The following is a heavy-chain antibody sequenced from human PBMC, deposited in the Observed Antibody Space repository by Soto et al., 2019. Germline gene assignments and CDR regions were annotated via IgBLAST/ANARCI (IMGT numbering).Heavy chain of an antibody. D-gene: IGHD2-15*01. J-gene: IGHJ4*02. CDR1: GGSISSGGYY. V-gene: IGHV4-31*03. CDR2: IYYSGGT. CDR3: ARAGYCSGGSCYSLYYFDY. Sequence: QVQLQESGPGLVKPSQTLSLTCTVSGGSISSGGYYWSWIRQHPGKGLEWIGYIYYSGGTHYNPSLKSRVTISVDTSKNQFSLKLSSVTAADTAVYYCARAGYCSGGSCYSLYYFDYWGQGTLVTVSS.